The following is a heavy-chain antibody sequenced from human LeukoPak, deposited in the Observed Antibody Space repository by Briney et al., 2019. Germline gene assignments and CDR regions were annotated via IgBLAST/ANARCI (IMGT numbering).Heavy chain of an antibody. D-gene: IGHD3-3*01. CDR3: ARSRPYDFWSGYVINDY. CDR1: GGSISSYY. V-gene: IGHV4-34*01. CDR2: INHSGST. Sequence: SETLSLTCTVSGGSISSYYWSWIRQPPGKGLEWIGEINHSGSTNYNPSLKSRVTISVDTSKNQFSLKLSSVTAADTAVYYCARSRPYDFWSGYVINDYWGQGTLVTVSS. J-gene: IGHJ4*02.